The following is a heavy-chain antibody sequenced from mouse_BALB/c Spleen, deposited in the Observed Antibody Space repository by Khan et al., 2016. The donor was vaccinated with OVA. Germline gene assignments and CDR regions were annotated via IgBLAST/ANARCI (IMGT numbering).Heavy chain of an antibody. V-gene: IGHV9-3-1*01. J-gene: IGHJ4*01. D-gene: IGHD1-3*01. CDR3: EKVGYSGTMDY. Sequence: QIQLVQSGPELKKPGETVKISCKASGYTFTNYGMNWAKQAPGKGLKWMGWINTYTGEPTYADDFKGRFAFSLETSASTAYLQINKLKNEDTATYCGEKVGYSGTMDYWGQGTSVTVSS. CDR1: GYTFTNYG. CDR2: INTYTGEP.